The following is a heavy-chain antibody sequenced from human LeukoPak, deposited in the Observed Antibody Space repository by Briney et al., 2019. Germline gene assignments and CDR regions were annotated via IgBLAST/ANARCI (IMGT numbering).Heavy chain of an antibody. J-gene: IGHJ4*02. CDR3: ARQDFWSGYYSY. CDR1: GVSISSYY. Sequence: PSETLSLTCTVSGVSISSYYWSWIRQPPGKGLEWIGYIYTSGSTNYNPSLKSRVTISVDTSKNQFSLKLSSVTAADTAVYYCARQDFWSGYYSYWGQGTLVTVSS. V-gene: IGHV4-4*09. CDR2: IYTSGST. D-gene: IGHD3-3*01.